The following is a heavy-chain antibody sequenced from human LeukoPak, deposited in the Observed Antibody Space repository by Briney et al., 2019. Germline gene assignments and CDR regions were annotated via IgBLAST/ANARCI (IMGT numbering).Heavy chain of an antibody. CDR2: ISAYNGNT. D-gene: IGHD3-22*01. CDR3: ARDLGMDDYYDSSGYYYLDY. Sequence: ASVNVSCKASGYTFTSYGISWVRQAPGQGLEWMGWISAYNGNTNYAQKLQGRVTMTTDTSTSTAYMELRSLRSDDTAVYYCARDLGMDDYYDSSGYYYLDYWGQGTLVTVSS. J-gene: IGHJ4*02. CDR1: GYTFTSYG. V-gene: IGHV1-18*01.